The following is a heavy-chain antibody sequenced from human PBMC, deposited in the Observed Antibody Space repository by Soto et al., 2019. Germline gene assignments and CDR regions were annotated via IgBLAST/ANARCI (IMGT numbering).Heavy chain of an antibody. D-gene: IGHD5-12*01. Sequence: GGSLRLSCAASGFTFSSYGMHWVRQAPDKGLEWVAVIWYDGSNKYYADSVKGRFTISRDNSKNTLYLQMNSLRAEDTAVYYCARGPREYSGYDDSATFDYWGQGTLVTVSS. CDR1: GFTFSSYG. CDR3: ARGPREYSGYDDSATFDY. J-gene: IGHJ4*02. V-gene: IGHV3-33*01. CDR2: IWYDGSNK.